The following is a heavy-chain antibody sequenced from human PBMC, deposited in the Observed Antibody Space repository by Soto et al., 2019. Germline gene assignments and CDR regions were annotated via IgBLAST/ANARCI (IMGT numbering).Heavy chain of an antibody. Sequence: SETLSLTCTVSDVSSSSPHHNWSWIRQYPGKGLEWIGFIHYSGTTYYNPSLKSRVAISVDTSRNDFSLRLSSVTAADTAVYYCASQMYGSNAYFDSWGQGALVTVSS. V-gene: IGHV4-31*03. CDR1: DVSSSSPHHN. CDR2: IHYSGTT. J-gene: IGHJ4*02. D-gene: IGHD4-17*01. CDR3: ASQMYGSNAYFDS.